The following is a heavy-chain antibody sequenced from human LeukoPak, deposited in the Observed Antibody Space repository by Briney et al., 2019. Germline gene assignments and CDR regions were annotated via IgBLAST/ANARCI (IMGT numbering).Heavy chain of an antibody. CDR2: INPNSGGT. D-gene: IGHD3-22*01. Sequence: ASVKVSCKASGYTFTGYYMHWVRQAPGQGLDWMGWINPNSGGTNYAQKFQGRVTMTRDTSISTAYMELSRLRSDDTAVYYCARDTTITMIGDWFDPWGQGTLVTVSS. CDR1: GYTFTGYY. CDR3: ARDTTITMIGDWFDP. J-gene: IGHJ5*02. V-gene: IGHV1-2*02.